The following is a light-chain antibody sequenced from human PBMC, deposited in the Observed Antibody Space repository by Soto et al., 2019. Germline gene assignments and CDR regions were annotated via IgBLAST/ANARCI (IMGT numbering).Light chain of an antibody. CDR2: DAS. Sequence: EIVLTQSPATLSLSPGKMSTLSCRASQSVRTYLAWFQQKPGQPPRLLIYDASNRATGIPARFSGSGSGTDFTLTISSLQPEDFAVYYCQQRSNSPATFGQGTRLEIK. V-gene: IGKV3-11*01. CDR3: QQRSNSPAT. CDR1: QSVRTY. J-gene: IGKJ5*01.